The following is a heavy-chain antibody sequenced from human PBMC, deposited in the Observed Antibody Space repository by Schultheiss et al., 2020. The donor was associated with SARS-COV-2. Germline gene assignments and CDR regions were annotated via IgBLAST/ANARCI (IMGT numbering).Heavy chain of an antibody. CDR2: IHSDGSST. CDR1: GFTFTSYW. D-gene: IGHD5-18*01. CDR3: ARVVAGYSYVPCYFDY. J-gene: IGHJ4*02. Sequence: GESLKISCAASGFTFTSYWMHWVRQAPGKGLVWVSRIHSDGSSTNYADSVKGRFTISRDNAKNTLYLQMNSLRAEDTAVYYCARVVAGYSYVPCYFDYWGQGTLVTVSS. V-gene: IGHV3-74*01.